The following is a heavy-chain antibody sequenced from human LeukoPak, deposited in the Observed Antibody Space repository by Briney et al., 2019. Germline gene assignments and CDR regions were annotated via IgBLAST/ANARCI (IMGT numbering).Heavy chain of an antibody. Sequence: SGTLSLTCAVSNGSISTNNWWSWVRQPPGKGLEWMGEIFHSGSSNYNPSLKSRVTISVDTSKNQFSLKLSSVTAADTAVYYCARDHLANLASRLFDPWGQGTLVTVSS. J-gene: IGHJ5*02. CDR3: ARDHLANLASRLFDP. CDR2: IFHSGSS. CDR1: NGSISTNNW. D-gene: IGHD3-3*01. V-gene: IGHV4-4*02.